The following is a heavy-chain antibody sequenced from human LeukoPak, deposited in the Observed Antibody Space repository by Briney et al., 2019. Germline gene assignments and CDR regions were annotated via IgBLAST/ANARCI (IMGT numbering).Heavy chain of an antibody. CDR2: ISSSGSTI. D-gene: IGHD3-10*01. CDR1: GFTFSSYE. Sequence: GGSLRLSCAASGFTFSSYEMNWVRQAPGKGLEWVSYISSSGSTIYYADSVKGRFTLSRDNAKNSLYLQMNSLRAEDTAVYYCAREDASSLDVWGKGTTVTVSS. J-gene: IGHJ6*04. CDR3: AREDASSLDV. V-gene: IGHV3-48*03.